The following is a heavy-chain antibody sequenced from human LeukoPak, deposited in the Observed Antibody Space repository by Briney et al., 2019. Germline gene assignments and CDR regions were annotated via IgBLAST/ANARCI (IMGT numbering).Heavy chain of an antibody. CDR1: GFTFSSYS. V-gene: IGHV3-48*04. CDR2: ISSSGSTI. D-gene: IGHD3-22*01. J-gene: IGHJ4*02. Sequence: PGGSLRLSCAASGFTFSSYSMNWVRQAPGKGLEWVSSISSSGSTIYYADSVKGRFTISRDNAKNSLYLQMNSLRAEDTAVYYCARDRDYDSSGYYYYWGQGTLVTVSS. CDR3: ARDRDYDSSGYYYY.